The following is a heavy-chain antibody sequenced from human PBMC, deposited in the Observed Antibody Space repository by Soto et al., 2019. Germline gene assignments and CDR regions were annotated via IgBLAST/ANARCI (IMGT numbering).Heavy chain of an antibody. CDR2: LSNSGTYT. D-gene: IGHD3-16*01. J-gene: IGHJ4*02. Sequence: QVQLVQSGGGLVKPGGSLTLSCAASGFAFSDYYMTWIHQAPGKGLEWVSSLSNSGTYTNYADSVKGRFITSRDNAKNSLFLHLNSLRAEDTAVYFCARDQYVFDYWGQGALVTVSS. CDR1: GFAFSDYY. V-gene: IGHV3-11*05. CDR3: ARDQYVFDY.